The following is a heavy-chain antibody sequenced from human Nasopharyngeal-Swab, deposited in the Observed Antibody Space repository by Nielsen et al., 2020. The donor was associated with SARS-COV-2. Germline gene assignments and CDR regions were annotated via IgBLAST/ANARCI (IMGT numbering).Heavy chain of an antibody. J-gene: IGHJ6*02. D-gene: IGHD4-11*01. CDR1: GFTFSSYS. V-gene: IGHV3-21*01. CDR3: ARDEGTTVTTDGRYYYYYYGMDV. Sequence: GSLRLSCAASGFTFSSYSMNWVRQAPGKGLEWVSSISSSSSYIYYADSVKGRFTISRDNAKNSLYLQMNSLRAEDTAVYYCARDEGTTVTTDGRYYYYYYGMDVWGQGTTVTVSS. CDR2: ISSSSSYI.